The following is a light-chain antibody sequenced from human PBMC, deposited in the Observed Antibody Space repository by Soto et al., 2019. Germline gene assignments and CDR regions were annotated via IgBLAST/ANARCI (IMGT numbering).Light chain of an antibody. CDR1: QTVDSN. CDR2: GTS. CDR3: QQYVHWPPGA. J-gene: IGKJ1*01. Sequence: EIVMTQSPATLSVSPGERATLSCRASQTVDSNLAWYQQKPGQAPSLLIYGTSTRATDIPARFSGSGSGTEFTLTISSLQSEDFAVYYCQQYVHWPPGAFGQGTTVEIK. V-gene: IGKV3-15*01.